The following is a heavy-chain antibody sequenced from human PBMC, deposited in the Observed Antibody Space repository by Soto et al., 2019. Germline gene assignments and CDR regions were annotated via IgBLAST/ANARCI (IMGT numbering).Heavy chain of an antibody. CDR2: ISAYNGNT. Sequence: QVPLVQSGAEVKKPGASVKVSCKASGYTFTSYGISWVRQAPGQGLEWMGWISAYNGNTNYAQKLQGRVTMTTDTSTSTAYMELRSLRSDDTAVYYCARRAYSGYDSGYFDYWGQGTLVTVSS. CDR1: GYTFTSYG. D-gene: IGHD5-12*01. V-gene: IGHV1-18*01. J-gene: IGHJ4*02. CDR3: ARRAYSGYDSGYFDY.